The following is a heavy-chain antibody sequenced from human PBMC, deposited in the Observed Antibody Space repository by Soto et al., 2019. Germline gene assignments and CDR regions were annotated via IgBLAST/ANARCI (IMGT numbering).Heavy chain of an antibody. V-gene: IGHV3-13*01. Sequence: GGSLRLSCAASGFTFSSYDMHWVRQATGKGLEWVSAIGTAGGTYYPGSVKGRFTISRENAKNSLYLQMNSLRAEDTAVYYCARVIREFGEPLYYGMDVWRQGTTVTVSS. D-gene: IGHD3-10*01. J-gene: IGHJ6*02. CDR1: GFTFSSYD. CDR2: IGTAGGT. CDR3: ARVIREFGEPLYYGMDV.